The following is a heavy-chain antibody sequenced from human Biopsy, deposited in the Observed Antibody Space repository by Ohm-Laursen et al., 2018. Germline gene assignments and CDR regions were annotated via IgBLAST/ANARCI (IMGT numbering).Heavy chain of an antibody. CDR3: ARGPYGDNAGAFDV. V-gene: IGHV4-34*01. J-gene: IGHJ3*01. CDR1: GGSFSGYD. CDR2: FSHTGTT. D-gene: IGHD4/OR15-4a*01. Sequence: SQTLSLTCTVDGGSFSGYDWTWIRQPPGKGLEWVGEFSHTGTTIYNPSPESRLTISVDKSKNHFSLRLTSVTAADTATYFCARGPYGDNAGAFDVWGQGTVVTVSS.